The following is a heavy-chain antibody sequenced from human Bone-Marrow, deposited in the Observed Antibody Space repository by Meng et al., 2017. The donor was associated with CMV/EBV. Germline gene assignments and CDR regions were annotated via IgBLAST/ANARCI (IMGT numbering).Heavy chain of an antibody. D-gene: IGHD3-16*02. Sequence: GGSLRFSCAASGFTFSRYWMDWVRQAPGKGLVWVSRIKSDGSSRSYADSVKGRFTISRDNAKNTLYLQMNSLRAEDTAVYYCARGGFSLGELSPLGYWGQGTLVTVSS. V-gene: IGHV3-74*01. CDR3: ARGGFSLGELSPLGY. CDR2: IKSDGSSR. J-gene: IGHJ4*02. CDR1: GFTFSRYW.